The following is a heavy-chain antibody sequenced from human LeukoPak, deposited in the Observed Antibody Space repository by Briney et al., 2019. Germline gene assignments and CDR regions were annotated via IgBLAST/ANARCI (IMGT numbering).Heavy chain of an antibody. J-gene: IGHJ4*02. Sequence: GGSLRLSCAASGFTFSTYAMSWVRQAPGKGLECVSGISGNGGSTYYADSVKGRFTLSRDNSKSTLYLQMNSLRAEDTAVYYCAKDFRGGNSFKWGQGTLVTVSS. D-gene: IGHD4-23*01. CDR1: GFTFSTYA. CDR2: ISGNGGST. CDR3: AKDFRGGNSFK. V-gene: IGHV3-23*01.